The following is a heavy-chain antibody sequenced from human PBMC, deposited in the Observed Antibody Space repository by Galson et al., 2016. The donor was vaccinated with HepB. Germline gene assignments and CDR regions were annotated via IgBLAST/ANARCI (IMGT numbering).Heavy chain of an antibody. CDR3: ARGNSDAFDI. CDR2: IYSSEIT. Sequence: TLSLTCTLSGDSIGNTPYYWTWIRQPPGRGLEWIGYIYSSEITFYNPSLKSRVSMSLDTSKNHFSLRLSSVTAADTAVYYCARGNSDAFDIWGRGTRVTVSS. J-gene: IGHJ3*02. D-gene: IGHD2/OR15-2a*01. V-gene: IGHV4-31*03. CDR1: GDSIGNTPYY.